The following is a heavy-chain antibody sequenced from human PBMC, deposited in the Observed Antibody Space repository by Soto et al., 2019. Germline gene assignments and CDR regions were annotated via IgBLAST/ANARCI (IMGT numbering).Heavy chain of an antibody. Sequence: SVKVSCKASGGTFSSYAISWVRQAPGQGLEWMGGIIPIFGTANYAQKFQGRVTITADESTSTAYMELSSLRSEDTAVYYCARVLRGYSYGYYYGMDVWGQGTTVTVSS. CDR2: IIPIFGTA. J-gene: IGHJ6*02. V-gene: IGHV1-69*13. CDR3: ARVLRGYSYGYYYGMDV. CDR1: GGTFSSYA. D-gene: IGHD5-18*01.